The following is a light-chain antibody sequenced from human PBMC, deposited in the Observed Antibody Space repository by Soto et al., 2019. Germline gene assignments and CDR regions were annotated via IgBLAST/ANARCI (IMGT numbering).Light chain of an antibody. Sequence: EIVLTHSPATLSLSPGERATLSCRASQSVSSYLTWYQKKPGQAPRLLIYGASTRATGIPARFSGSGSGTDFTLTISSLEPEDFAVYYCQQRSDWPLTFGPGTKVDIK. V-gene: IGKV3-11*01. CDR3: QQRSDWPLT. J-gene: IGKJ3*01. CDR2: GAS. CDR1: QSVSSY.